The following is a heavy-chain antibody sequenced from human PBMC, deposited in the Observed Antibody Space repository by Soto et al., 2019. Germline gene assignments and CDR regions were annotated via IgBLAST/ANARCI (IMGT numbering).Heavy chain of an antibody. V-gene: IGHV4-39*01. J-gene: IGHJ4*02. CDR3: ARHSSGGYCSGGSCSYYFDY. D-gene: IGHD2-15*01. Sequence: QLQLQESGPGLVKPSETLSLTCTVSGGSISSSSYYWGWIRQPPGKGLEWIGSIYYSGSTYYNPSRKSRFTISVDTSKNQFSLKLSSVTAADTAVYYCARHSSGGYCSGGSCSYYFDYWGQGTLVTVSS. CDR1: GGSISSSSYY. CDR2: IYYSGST.